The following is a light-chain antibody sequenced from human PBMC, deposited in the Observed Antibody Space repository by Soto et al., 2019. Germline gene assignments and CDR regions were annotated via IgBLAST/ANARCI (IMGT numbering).Light chain of an antibody. J-gene: IGLJ3*02. CDR1: SSDVGAYDY. CDR3: SSYTSSSTLV. Sequence: QSALTQPPSASGSPGQSVTISCAGTSSDVGAYDYVAWYQQHPGKVPKVIIYEVSNRPSGISNRFSGSKSGNTASLTISGLQAEDEAEYYCSSYTSSSTLVFGGGTKLTVL. V-gene: IGLV2-14*01. CDR2: EVS.